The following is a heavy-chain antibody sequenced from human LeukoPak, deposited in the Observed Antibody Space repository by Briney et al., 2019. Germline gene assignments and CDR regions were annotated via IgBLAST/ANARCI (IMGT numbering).Heavy chain of an antibody. J-gene: IGHJ3*02. CDR3: ASRSSCYYTDGAFDI. CDR2: IIPIFGTA. D-gene: IGHD3-22*01. CDR1: GDTFSSYA. V-gene: IGHV1-69*13. Sequence: AVKVSCKASGDTFSSYAISSVRQAPGQGLEWMGGIIPIFGTANYAQKFQGRVTITADESTSTAYKELSSMRSEDTAVYYCASRSSCYYTDGAFDIWGQGTMVTVSS.